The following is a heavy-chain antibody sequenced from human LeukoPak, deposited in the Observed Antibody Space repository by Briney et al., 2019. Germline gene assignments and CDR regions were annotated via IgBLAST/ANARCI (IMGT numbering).Heavy chain of an antibody. CDR3: ARDPPLLYGSGSYPFY. V-gene: IGHV7-4-1*02. CDR2: INTNTGNP. J-gene: IGHJ4*02. D-gene: IGHD3-10*01. CDR1: GYTFTSYA. Sequence: ASVKVSCKASGYTFTSYAMNWVRQAPGQGLEWMGWINTNTGNPTYAQGFTGRFVFSLDTSVSTAYLQISSLKAEDTAVYYCARDPPLLYGSGSYPFYWGQGTLVTVSS.